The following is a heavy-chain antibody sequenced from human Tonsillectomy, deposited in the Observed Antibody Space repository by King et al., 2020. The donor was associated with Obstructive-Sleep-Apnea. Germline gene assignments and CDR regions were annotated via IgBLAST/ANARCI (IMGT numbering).Heavy chain of an antibody. V-gene: IGHV4-59*08. CDR2: ISYSGST. Sequence: VQLQESGPGLVKPSETLSLTCTVSGGSISSYYWSWIRLPPGKGLESIGYISYSGSTNYNPSLKSRVTISIDTSKNQFSLKLSSVTAADTALYYCARQRREQLVRPPYYYYAMDVWGQGTTVTVSS. J-gene: IGHJ6*02. CDR3: ARQRREQLVRPPYYYYAMDV. CDR1: GGSISSYY. D-gene: IGHD6-6*01.